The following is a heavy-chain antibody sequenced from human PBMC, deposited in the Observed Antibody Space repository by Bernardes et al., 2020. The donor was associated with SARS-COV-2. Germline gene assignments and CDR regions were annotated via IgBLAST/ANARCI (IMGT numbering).Heavy chain of an antibody. CDR2: IYSSGST. J-gene: IGHJ5*01. V-gene: IGHV4-59*01. Sequence: WDTLATTCTVSGGSIRGFYWSWIRQSPGTGLAWIGYIYSSGSTNNNPSLKSRVTISIDTSKNQFSLRVNSVTAADTAVYYCAREQNSLVRGVIDSWGQGILVTVSS. CDR1: GGSIRGFY. CDR3: AREQNSLVRGVIDS. D-gene: IGHD3-10*01.